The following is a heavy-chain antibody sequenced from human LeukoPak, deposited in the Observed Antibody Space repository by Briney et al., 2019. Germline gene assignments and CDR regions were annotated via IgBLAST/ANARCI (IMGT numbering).Heavy chain of an antibody. J-gene: IGHJ3*02. CDR2: IDDSGNT. V-gene: IGHV4-59*01. CDR1: GGSISRYY. D-gene: IGHD3-10*01. Sequence: KPSQTLSLTCTVSGGSISRYYWSWIRRPPGKGLEWIGYIDDSGNTNYNPSLKSQVSISVDRSKNQFSLKLSFVTAADTAVYYCARSDYHGSGSHAVFDAFDIWGQGTRVTVSS. CDR3: ARSDYHGSGSHAVFDAFDI.